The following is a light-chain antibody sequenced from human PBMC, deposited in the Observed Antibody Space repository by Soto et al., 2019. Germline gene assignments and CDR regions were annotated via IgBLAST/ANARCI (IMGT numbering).Light chain of an antibody. CDR2: TVS. J-gene: IGKJ3*01. V-gene: IGKV1-12*01. Sequence: IQMTQSPSSVSASVGDTVTLSCQTSHGVSGWLAWYQQKPGKAPTLLIYTVSNLQSGVPSRFSRSGSGTDFSLPITILQPEDFATYFCQQGKTFPFTFGPGTKVEVK. CDR1: HGVSGW. CDR3: QQGKTFPFT.